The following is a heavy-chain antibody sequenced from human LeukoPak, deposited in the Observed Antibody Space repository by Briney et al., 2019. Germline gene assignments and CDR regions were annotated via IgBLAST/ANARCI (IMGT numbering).Heavy chain of an antibody. Sequence: SETLSLTCTVSGGSISRFYWSWVRQPPGKGLEWFGYIFYNGNTKYNPSLKSRATMSVDTSKNQFSLKLDSVTAADTALYYCASLRSTKDNWFDPWGQGTLVTVSS. J-gene: IGHJ5*02. CDR3: ASLRSTKDNWFDP. CDR1: GGSISRFY. V-gene: IGHV4-59*01. CDR2: IFYNGNT.